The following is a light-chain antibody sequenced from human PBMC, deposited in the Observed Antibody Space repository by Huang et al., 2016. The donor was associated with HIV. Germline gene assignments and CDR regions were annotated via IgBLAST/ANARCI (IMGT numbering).Light chain of an antibody. CDR3: LQTYTYPWT. J-gene: IGKJ1*01. CDR1: QAIRSD. Sequence: IQMTQSPASLSASVGDRVTITCRASQAIRSDLGWYQQRVGKAPKLLVSAVSHIQSGVPARFSGSGSGTHFPLTISGLQSEDFATYYCLQTYTYPWTFGQGTKVEI. CDR2: AVS. V-gene: IGKV1-6*01.